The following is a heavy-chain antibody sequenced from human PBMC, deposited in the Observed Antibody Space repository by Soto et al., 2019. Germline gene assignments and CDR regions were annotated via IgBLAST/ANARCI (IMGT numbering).Heavy chain of an antibody. Sequence: SETLSLTYTVSGGSISSYYWSWIRQPPGKGLEFIGYIYYAGSTTYNPSLKSRVTISVDTSKNQFSLQLRSVTAADTAVYYCARLGGYYQALDSWGQGTRVTVSS. V-gene: IGHV4-59*08. CDR3: ARLGGYYQALDS. D-gene: IGHD3-22*01. J-gene: IGHJ4*02. CDR1: GGSISSYY. CDR2: IYYAGST.